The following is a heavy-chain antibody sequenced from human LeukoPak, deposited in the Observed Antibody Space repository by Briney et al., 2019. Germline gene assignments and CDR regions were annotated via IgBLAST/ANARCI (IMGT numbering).Heavy chain of an antibody. CDR2: ISSTTNYI. V-gene: IGHV3-21*01. Sequence: GGSLRLSCAASGFTFSSYDMNWVRQAPGKGLAWVSSISSTTNYIYYADSVKGRFTISRDNAKNSLYLQMNSLRAEDTAVYYCASEFDVWGQGTTVIVSS. J-gene: IGHJ6*02. CDR3: ASEFDV. CDR1: GFTFSSYD.